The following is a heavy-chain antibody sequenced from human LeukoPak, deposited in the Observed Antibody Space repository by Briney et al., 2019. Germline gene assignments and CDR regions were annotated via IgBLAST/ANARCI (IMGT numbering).Heavy chain of an antibody. CDR1: GYSFTSYW. J-gene: IGHJ4*02. V-gene: IGHV5-51*01. D-gene: IGHD5-24*01. CDR3: ARARGFRWLQLGYYFDY. Sequence: PGESLKISCKGSGYSFTSYWIGWVRQMPGKGLEWMGIIYPGDSDTRYSPSFQGQVTISADKSISTAYLQWSSLKASDTAMYYCARARGFRWLQLGYYFDYWGQGTLVTVSS. CDR2: IYPGDSDT.